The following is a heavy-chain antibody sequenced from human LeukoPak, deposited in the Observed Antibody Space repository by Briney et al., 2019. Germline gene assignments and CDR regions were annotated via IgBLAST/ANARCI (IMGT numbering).Heavy chain of an antibody. J-gene: IGHJ6*02. V-gene: IGHV4-59*01. D-gene: IGHD3-22*01. Sequence: SETLSLTCTVSGGSIRNNYWSWIRQPPGKGLEWIGYIYYSGSTNYNPSLRSRVTISVDTSKNQFSLDLRSVTAADTAVYYCARGPHYHDSSGYSPSYSYAMDVWGQGTTVTVSS. CDR2: IYYSGST. CDR3: ARGPHYHDSSGYSPSYSYAMDV. CDR1: GGSIRNNY.